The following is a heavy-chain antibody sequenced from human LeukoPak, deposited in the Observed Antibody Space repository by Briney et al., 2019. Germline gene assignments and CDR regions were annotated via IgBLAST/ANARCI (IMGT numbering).Heavy chain of an antibody. V-gene: IGHV4-61*01. D-gene: IGHD5-12*01. CDR1: GYSISSGYY. Sequence: SETLSLTCTVSGYSISSGYYWSWIRQPPGKGLEWIGYIYYSGSTNYNPSLKSRVTISVDTSKNQFSLKLSSVTAADTAVYYCARETPARAVATMRYYFDYWGQGTLVTVSS. CDR2: IYYSGST. CDR3: ARETPARAVATMRYYFDY. J-gene: IGHJ4*02.